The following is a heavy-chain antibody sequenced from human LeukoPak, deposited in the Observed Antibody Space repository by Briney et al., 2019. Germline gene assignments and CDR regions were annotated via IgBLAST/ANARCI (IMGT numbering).Heavy chain of an antibody. J-gene: IGHJ4*02. CDR2: INHSGST. V-gene: IGHV4-34*01. Sequence: SETLSLTCAVYGGSFSGYYWSWIRQPPGKGLEWIGEINHSGSTNCNPSLKSRVTISVDTSKNQFSLKLSSVTAADTAVYYCARSISVVVPAAFDYWGQGTLVTVSS. CDR3: ARSISVVVPAAFDY. D-gene: IGHD2-2*01. CDR1: GGSFSGYY.